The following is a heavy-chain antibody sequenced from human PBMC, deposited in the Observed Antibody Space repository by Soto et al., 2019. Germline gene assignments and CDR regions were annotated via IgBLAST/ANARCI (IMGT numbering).Heavy chain of an antibody. CDR2: MNHNSGNT. V-gene: IGHV1-8*01. CDR3: ARALTYYGSGSYFDY. Sequence: QVQLVQSGAEVKKPGASVKVSCKASGYTFTSYDINWVRQATGQGLEWMGWMNHNSGNTGYAQKFQGRVTMTMNTSISTDYLELRRLRSEDTAVYYCARALTYYGSGSYFDYWGQGTLVTVSS. CDR1: GYTFTSYD. D-gene: IGHD3-10*01. J-gene: IGHJ4*02.